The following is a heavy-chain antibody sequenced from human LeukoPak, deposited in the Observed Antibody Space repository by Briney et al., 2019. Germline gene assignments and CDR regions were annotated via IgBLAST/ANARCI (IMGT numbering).Heavy chain of an antibody. Sequence: PGGSLRLSCAASGFTFSSYSMNWVRQAPGKGLEWVSYISSSSGTIYYADSVKGRFTISRDNAKNSLYLQMNSLRAEDTAVYYCASMGLTRAGDWGQGTLVTVSS. CDR3: ASMGLTRAGD. CDR2: ISSSSGTI. D-gene: IGHD4/OR15-4a*01. V-gene: IGHV3-48*01. J-gene: IGHJ4*02. CDR1: GFTFSSYS.